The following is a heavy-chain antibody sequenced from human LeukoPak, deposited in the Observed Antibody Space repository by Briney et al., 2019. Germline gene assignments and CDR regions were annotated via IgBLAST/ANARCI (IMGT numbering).Heavy chain of an antibody. CDR2: IIPIFGTA. V-gene: IGHV1-69*05. CDR1: GGTFSSYA. J-gene: IGHJ4*02. CDR3: ARDRVWYSNYGDNYYFDY. Sequence: SSVKVSCKASGGTFSSYAISWVRQAPGQGLEWMGRIIPIFGTANYAQKFQGRVTITTDESTSTAYMELSSLRSEDTAVYYCARDRVWYSNYGDNYYFDYWDQGTLVTVSS. D-gene: IGHD4-23*01.